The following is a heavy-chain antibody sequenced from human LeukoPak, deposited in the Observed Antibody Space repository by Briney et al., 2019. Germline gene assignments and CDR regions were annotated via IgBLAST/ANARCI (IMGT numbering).Heavy chain of an antibody. J-gene: IGHJ4*02. Sequence: SQTLSLTCAISGDSVSNDSAAWNWIRQSPSGGLEWLARTYFRSKWYYDYALAVKGRITINPDTSKNQFSLQLNSVTPEDTAVYFCARDPVGGSTIFDSWGQGTLVTVSS. CDR2: TYFRSKWYY. CDR3: ARDPVGGSTIFDS. CDR1: GDSVSNDSAA. D-gene: IGHD1-26*01. V-gene: IGHV6-1*01.